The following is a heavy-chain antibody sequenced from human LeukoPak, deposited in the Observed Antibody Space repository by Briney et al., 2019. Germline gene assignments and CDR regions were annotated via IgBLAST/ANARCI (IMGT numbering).Heavy chain of an antibody. D-gene: IGHD3-10*01. CDR1: GGSIRSSYYY. CDR2: IYYSGST. Sequence: SETLSLTCTVSGGSIRSSYYYWGWIRQPPGKGLEWIGSIYYSGSTYYNPSLKSRVTISVDTSKNQFSLKLSSVTAADTAVYYCARRGQYYGSGSYSHWGQGTLVTVSS. J-gene: IGHJ4*02. V-gene: IGHV4-39*01. CDR3: ARRGQYYGSGSYSH.